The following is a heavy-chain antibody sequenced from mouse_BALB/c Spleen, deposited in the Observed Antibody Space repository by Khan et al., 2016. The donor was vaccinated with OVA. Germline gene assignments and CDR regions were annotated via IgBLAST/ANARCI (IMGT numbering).Heavy chain of an antibody. CDR3: ARGYDFFAS. Sequence: VQLKESGPDLVKPGASVKISCKASGYSFTLYYLSWVKQSPGESLEWIGRVNPNNGDSAYNQKFKDRATLTVDKSSNTAYMDFRSLTSEDSAVYYCARGYDFFASWGQGTLVTVSA. CDR1: GYSFTLYY. J-gene: IGHJ3*01. CDR2: VNPNNGDS. D-gene: IGHD2-14*01. V-gene: IGHV1-26*01.